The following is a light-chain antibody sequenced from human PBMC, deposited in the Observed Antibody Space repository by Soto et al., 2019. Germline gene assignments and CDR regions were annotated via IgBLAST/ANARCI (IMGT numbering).Light chain of an antibody. V-gene: IGLV2-14*01. J-gene: IGLJ1*01. CDR3: SSYTNSNIYV. CDR2: DVS. CDR1: SSDVGGYNY. Sequence: QSALTQPASVSVSPGQSITISCTGTSSDVGGYNYVSWYQQHPGKAPKLMICDVSNRPSGVSNRFSGSKSGNTASLTISGLQAEDEADYYCSSYTNSNIYVFGTGTKVTVL.